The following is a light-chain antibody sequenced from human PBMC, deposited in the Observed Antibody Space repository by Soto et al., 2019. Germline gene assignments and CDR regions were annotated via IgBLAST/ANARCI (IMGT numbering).Light chain of an antibody. CDR1: QSISTY. V-gene: IGKV1-39*01. J-gene: IGKJ5*01. CDR2: AAS. CDR3: QQNYSIPIT. Sequence: DIPITKSPSSLSASVGDRVTITCLASQSISTYLNWYHQKPGKAPDLLIYAASSLKSGVPSRFSGSGSGTDFTLTITGLQPADFATYYCQQNYSIPITFGHGTRLDI.